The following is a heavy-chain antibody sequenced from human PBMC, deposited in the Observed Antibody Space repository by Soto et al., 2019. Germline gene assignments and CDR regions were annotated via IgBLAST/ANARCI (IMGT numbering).Heavy chain of an antibody. D-gene: IGHD3-9*01. Sequence: PSQTLSLTCTVSRGSISSSTYYWGWIRQPPGKGLEWIGSIYYSGSTYYNPSLKSRVTISVDTSKNQFSLKLSSVTAADTAVYYCASIYDIWTGYPAYYGMDVWGQGTTVTVSS. CDR3: ASIYDIWTGYPAYYGMDV. CDR2: IYYSGST. J-gene: IGHJ6*02. V-gene: IGHV4-39*01. CDR1: RGSISSSTYY.